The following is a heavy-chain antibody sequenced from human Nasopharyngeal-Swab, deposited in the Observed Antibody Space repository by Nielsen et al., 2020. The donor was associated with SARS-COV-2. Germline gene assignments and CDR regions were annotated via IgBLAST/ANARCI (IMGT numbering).Heavy chain of an antibody. CDR3: ARDLVGATY. D-gene: IGHD1-26*01. J-gene: IGHJ4*02. CDR1: GFTFSSYA. V-gene: IGHV3-30*04. Sequence: GESLKISCAASGFTFSSYAMHWVRQAPGKGLEWVAVISYDGSNKYYADSVKGRFTISRDNSKNTLYLLMNSLRAEDTAVYYCARDLVGATYWGQGTLVTVSS. CDR2: ISYDGSNK.